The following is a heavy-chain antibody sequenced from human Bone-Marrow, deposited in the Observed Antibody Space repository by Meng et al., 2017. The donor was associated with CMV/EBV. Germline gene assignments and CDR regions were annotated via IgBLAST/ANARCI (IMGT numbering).Heavy chain of an antibody. D-gene: IGHD2-2*01. V-gene: IGHV3-30*02. J-gene: IGHJ4*02. CDR2: IRYDGNNK. CDR3: ARDGGDIVVVPAASYFDY. CDR1: GFTFSSYG. Sequence: GESLKISCAASGFTFSSYGMHWVRQAPGKGLEWVAFIRYDGNNKNYADSVKGRFTISRDNSKNTLYLQMNSLRAEDTAVYYCARDGGDIVVVPAASYFDYWGQGTLVTVSS.